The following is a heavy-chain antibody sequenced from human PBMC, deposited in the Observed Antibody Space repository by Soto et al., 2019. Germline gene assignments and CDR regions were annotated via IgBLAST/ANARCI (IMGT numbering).Heavy chain of an antibody. Sequence: SETLPLTCSDSGDSFTNHYWSWIRQAPGKGLEWIGYIYYTGDAKYTSSLQSRVTISVDAPKRKVSLSLTSVTAADTAIYYCARGREGLDVWGPGTAVTVSS. J-gene: IGHJ6*02. CDR2: IYYTGDA. V-gene: IGHV4-59*11. CDR1: GDSFTNHY. CDR3: ARGREGLDV.